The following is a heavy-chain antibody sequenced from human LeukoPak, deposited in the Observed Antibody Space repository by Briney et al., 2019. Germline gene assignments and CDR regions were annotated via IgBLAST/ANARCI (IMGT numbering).Heavy chain of an antibody. J-gene: IGHJ6*02. D-gene: IGHD5-24*01. Sequence: PGGSLRLSCAVSGFTFSDYYMDWVRQAPGKGLEWVAVISYDGSNKYYADSVKGRFTISRDNSKNTLYLQMNSLRAEDTAVYYCAKVREPYYYYYGMDVWGQGTTVTVSS. CDR1: GFTFSDYY. V-gene: IGHV3-30*18. CDR2: ISYDGSNK. CDR3: AKVREPYYYYYGMDV.